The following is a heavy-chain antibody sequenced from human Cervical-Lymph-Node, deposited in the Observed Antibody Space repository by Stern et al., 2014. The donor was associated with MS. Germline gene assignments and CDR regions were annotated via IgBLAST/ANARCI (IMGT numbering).Heavy chain of an antibody. J-gene: IGHJ4*02. Sequence: EVQLVESGAEVKKPGESLKISCKLSGYSFTIYYIAWVRQMPGKGLEWMGVIYPYDSDTTYRPSFQGQVTLSADQSIPPACLQWSSLRASDTAMYYCARHVQGFDYWGQGTLVTVSS. CDR2: IYPYDSDT. CDR1: GYSFTIYY. V-gene: IGHV5-51*01. CDR3: ARHVQGFDY.